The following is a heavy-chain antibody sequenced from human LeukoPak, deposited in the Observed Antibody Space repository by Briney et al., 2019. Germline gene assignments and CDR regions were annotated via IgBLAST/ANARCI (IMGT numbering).Heavy chain of an antibody. CDR1: GFIFNSYG. CDR2: QWHDGSNK. Sequence: GGSLRLYCAASGFIFNSYGMHWVRQAPGKGLEWVAVQWHDGSNKYYADSVKGRFTISRDESKDTLYLQMNSLRAEDTAVYYCARGSRYHYDSSGYYHNFDYWGQGTLVTVSS. D-gene: IGHD3-22*01. V-gene: IGHV3-33*01. J-gene: IGHJ4*02. CDR3: ARGSRYHYDSSGYYHNFDY.